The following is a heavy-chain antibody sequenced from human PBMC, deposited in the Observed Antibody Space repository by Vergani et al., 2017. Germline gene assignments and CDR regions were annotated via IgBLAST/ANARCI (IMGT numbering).Heavy chain of an antibody. J-gene: IGHJ6*02. CDR1: GYSFTSYC. Sequence: VQLVESGAEVKKPGESLRISCKGSGYSFTSYCISWVRQMPGKGLEWMGRIDPSDSFTNYSPSFQGHVTISADKSISTAYLQWSSLKASDTARYYCARGRIAARPPYYYGMDVWGQGTTVTVS. V-gene: IGHV5-10-1*03. CDR3: ARGRIAARPPYYYGMDV. CDR2: IDPSDSFT. D-gene: IGHD6-6*01.